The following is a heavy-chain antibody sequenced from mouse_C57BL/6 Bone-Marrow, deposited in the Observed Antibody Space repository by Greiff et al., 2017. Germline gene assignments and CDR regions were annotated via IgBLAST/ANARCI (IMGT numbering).Heavy chain of an antibody. V-gene: IGHV1-72*01. CDR2: IDPNSGGT. CDR3: ARWNYSNFDWYFDV. CDR1: GYTFTSYW. D-gene: IGHD2-5*01. Sequence: QVQLQQPGAELVKPGASVKLSCKASGYTFTSYWMHWVKQRPGRGLEWIGRIDPNSGGTKYNEKFKSKATLTVDKPSSTAYMQRSSLTSEDSAVYYCARWNYSNFDWYFDVWGTGTTVTVSS. J-gene: IGHJ1*03.